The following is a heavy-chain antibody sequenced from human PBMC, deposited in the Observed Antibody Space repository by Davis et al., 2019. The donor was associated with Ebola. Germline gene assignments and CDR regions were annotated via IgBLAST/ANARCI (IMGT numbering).Heavy chain of an antibody. CDR1: GGSISSSSYY. V-gene: IGHV4-39*02. J-gene: IGHJ4*02. CDR3: ARDDFWGGYPYFDY. D-gene: IGHD3-3*01. CDR2: IYYSGST. Sequence: SETLSLTCTVSGGSISSSSYYWGWIRQPPGKGLEWIGSIYYSGSTYYNPSLKSRVTISVDTSKNQFSLKLNSVTAADTAVYYCARDDFWGGYPYFDYWGQGTLVTVSS.